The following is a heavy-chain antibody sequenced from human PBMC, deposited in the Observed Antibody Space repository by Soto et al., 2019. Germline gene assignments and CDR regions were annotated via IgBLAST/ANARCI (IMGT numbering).Heavy chain of an antibody. CDR1: GGSISSGGYY. CDR3: ARDSYIWGTSFDY. CDR2: IYYSGST. Sequence: SETLSLTCSVSGGSISSGGYYWSWIRQHPGKGLEWIGYIYYSGSTYYNPSLKSRVTISVDTSKNQFSLKLSSVTAADTAVYYCARDSYIWGTSFDYWGQGTLVTVSS. J-gene: IGHJ4*02. V-gene: IGHV4-31*03. D-gene: IGHD3-16*01.